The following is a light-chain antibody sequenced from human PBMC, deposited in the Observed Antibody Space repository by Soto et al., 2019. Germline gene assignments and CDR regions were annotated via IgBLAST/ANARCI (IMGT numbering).Light chain of an antibody. V-gene: IGKV3D-20*02. CDR1: QSVSSNY. Sequence: EIVLTQSPGTLSLSPGERATLSCRASQSVSSNYLAWYQQKPGQAPRLLIFGASSRATGIPARFSGSGSGTDFTLTITRLEPEDFAVYYCQQRSNWPPSFTFGPGTKVDIK. CDR3: QQRSNWPPSFT. CDR2: GAS. J-gene: IGKJ3*01.